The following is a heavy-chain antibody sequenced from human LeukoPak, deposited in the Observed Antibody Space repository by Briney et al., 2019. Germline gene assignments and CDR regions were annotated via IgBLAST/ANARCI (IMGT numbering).Heavy chain of an antibody. Sequence: GGSLRLSCAASGFTFSSYEMNWVRQAPGKGLEWVSYISSSGSTIYYADSVKGRFTISRDNAKNSLYLQMNSLRAEDTAVYYRARDGSSWYGMDVWGKGTTVTVSS. V-gene: IGHV3-48*03. CDR3: ARDGSSWYGMDV. J-gene: IGHJ6*04. CDR1: GFTFSSYE. CDR2: ISSSGSTI. D-gene: IGHD6-13*01.